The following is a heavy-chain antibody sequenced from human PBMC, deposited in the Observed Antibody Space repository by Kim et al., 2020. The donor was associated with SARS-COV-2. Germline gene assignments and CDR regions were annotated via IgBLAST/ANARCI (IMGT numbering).Heavy chain of an antibody. CDR3: AREFDSLRTFDY. D-gene: IGHD4-17*01. CDR1: GFTFNNYG. V-gene: IGHV3-33*01. J-gene: IGHJ4*02. CDR2: IWYDGSKK. Sequence: GGSLRLSCAASGFTFNNYGMHWVRQVPGKGLEWVAVIWYDGSKKYYADSVKGRFSISRDDSKNTLHLQMNSLRVEDTALYYCAREFDSLRTFDYWDQGTLVTVSS.